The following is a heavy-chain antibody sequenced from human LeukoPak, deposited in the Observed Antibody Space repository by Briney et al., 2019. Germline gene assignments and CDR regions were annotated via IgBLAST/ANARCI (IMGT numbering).Heavy chain of an antibody. V-gene: IGHV3-7*01. D-gene: IGHD6-19*01. J-gene: IGHJ4*02. CDR2: IQRDGSEK. CDR3: ARQGYSSGK. CDR1: GFTFSNYW. Sequence: GGSLRLSCAASGFTFSNYWMNWVPQARGKGLEWVASIQRDGSEKYYVESVRGRFTISRDNAKNSLYLQMNSLRAEDTAVYYCARQGYSSGKWGQGTLVTVSS.